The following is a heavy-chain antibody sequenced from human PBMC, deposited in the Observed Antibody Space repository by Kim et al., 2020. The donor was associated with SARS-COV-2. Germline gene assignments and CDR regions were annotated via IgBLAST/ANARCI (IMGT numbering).Heavy chain of an antibody. CDR1: GFTFSSYA. V-gene: IGHV3-30-3*01. J-gene: IGHJ6*02. D-gene: IGHD1-26*01. Sequence: GGSLRLSCAASGFTFSSYAMHWVRQAPGKGLEWVAVISYDGSNKYYAYSVKGRFTISRDNSKNTLYLQMNSLRAEDTAVYYCARARGGSYYYGMDVWGQGTTVTVSS. CDR2: ISYDGSNK. CDR3: ARARGGSYYYGMDV.